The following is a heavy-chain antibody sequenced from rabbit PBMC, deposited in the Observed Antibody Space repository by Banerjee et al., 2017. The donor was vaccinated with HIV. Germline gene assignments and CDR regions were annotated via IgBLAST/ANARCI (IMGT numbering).Heavy chain of an antibody. CDR1: GFDFSSSHW. CDR2: IYVGGSGST. D-gene: IGHD6-1*01. Sequence: QEQLEESGGDLVKPEGSLTLTCTASGFDFSSSHWICWVRQAPGKGLEWITCIYVGGSGSTHYASWAKGRFTISKTSSTTVTLQMTSLTAADTATYFCARSAGSVGYGYGYGMDLWGPGTLVTVS. J-gene: IGHJ6*01. V-gene: IGHV1S45*01. CDR3: ARSAGSVGYGYGYGMDL.